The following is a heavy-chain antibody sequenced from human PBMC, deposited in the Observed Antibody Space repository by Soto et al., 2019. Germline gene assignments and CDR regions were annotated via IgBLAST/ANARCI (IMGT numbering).Heavy chain of an antibody. D-gene: IGHD3-22*01. Sequence: GASVKVSCKASGGTFSSYAISWVRQAPGQGLEWMGGIIPIFGTANYAQKFQGRVTITADESTSTAYMELSSLRSEDTAVYYCAREKDYYDSSGYYCFDYWGQGTLVTVS. CDR2: IIPIFGTA. CDR3: AREKDYYDSSGYYCFDY. J-gene: IGHJ4*02. V-gene: IGHV1-69*13. CDR1: GGTFSSYA.